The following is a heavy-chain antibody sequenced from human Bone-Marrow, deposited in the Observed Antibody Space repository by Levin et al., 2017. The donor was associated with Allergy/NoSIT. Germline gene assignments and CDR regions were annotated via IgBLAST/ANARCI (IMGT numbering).Heavy chain of an antibody. J-gene: IGHJ4*02. CDR2: IYHSGTT. CDR1: GGSITSVDYY. V-gene: IGHV4-31*03. CDR3: AGDREYCTSSSCYYSFDY. D-gene: IGHD2-2*01. Sequence: SETLSLTCTVSGGSITSVDYYWNWIRQVPGKGLEWIGYIYHSGTTSYNPSLESRVSISVDTSKNQFSLKLSSVTAADTAVYYCAGDREYCTSSSCYYSFDYWGQGTLVTVSS.